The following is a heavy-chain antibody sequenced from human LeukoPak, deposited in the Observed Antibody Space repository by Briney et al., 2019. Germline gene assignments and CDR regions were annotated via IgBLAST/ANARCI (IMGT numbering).Heavy chain of an antibody. CDR3: GRDFRDSLDY. J-gene: IGHJ4*02. CDR2: INPDSGGT. CDR1: GYTFSGYY. Sequence: ASVKVSCKASGYTFSGYYMHWVRQAPGQGLEWMGWINPDSGGTNFAQKFQGRVTMTRDTSISTAYMELSRLRSDDTAVYYCGRDFRDSLDYWGQGTLVTVSS. V-gene: IGHV1-2*02.